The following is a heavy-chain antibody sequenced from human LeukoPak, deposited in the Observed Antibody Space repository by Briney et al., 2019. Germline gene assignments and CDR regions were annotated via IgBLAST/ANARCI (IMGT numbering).Heavy chain of an antibody. D-gene: IGHD4-17*01. V-gene: IGHV4-34*01. CDR3: ARGRTVFDY. J-gene: IGHJ4*02. CDR2: INHSGST. CDR1: GGSFSGYY. Sequence: SETLSLTCAVYGGSFSGYYWSWIRQPPGKGLEWIGEINHSGSTNYNPSLKSRVTISVDTSKNQFSLKLSSVIAADTAVYYCARGRTVFDYWGQGTLVTVSS.